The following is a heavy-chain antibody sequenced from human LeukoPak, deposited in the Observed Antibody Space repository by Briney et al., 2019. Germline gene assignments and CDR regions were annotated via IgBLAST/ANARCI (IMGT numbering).Heavy chain of an antibody. CDR1: GGSISSYY. D-gene: IGHD6-13*01. Sequence: SETLSLTCTVSGGSISSYYWSWIRQPPGKGLEWIGYIYTSGSTNYNPSLKSRVTISVDTSKNQFSLKLSSVTAADTAVYYCARGTPAAAVETNWFDPWGQGTLVTVSS. CDR2: IYTSGST. V-gene: IGHV4-4*09. CDR3: ARGTPAAAVETNWFDP. J-gene: IGHJ5*02.